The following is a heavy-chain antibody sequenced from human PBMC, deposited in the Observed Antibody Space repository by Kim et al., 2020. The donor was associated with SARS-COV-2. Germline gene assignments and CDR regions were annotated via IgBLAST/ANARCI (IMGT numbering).Heavy chain of an antibody. J-gene: IGHJ3*02. D-gene: IGHD3-10*01. CDR2: INAGNGNT. V-gene: IGHV1-3*01. Sequence: ASVKVSCKASGYTFTSYAMHWVRKAPGQRLEWMGWINAGNGNTKYSQKYQGRVTITRDTSASTAYMELSSLRSEDTAVYYCARVPFYYYYGSGSYAFDIWAQGTMVTVPS. CDR3: ARVPFYYYYGSGSYAFDI. CDR1: GYTFTSYA.